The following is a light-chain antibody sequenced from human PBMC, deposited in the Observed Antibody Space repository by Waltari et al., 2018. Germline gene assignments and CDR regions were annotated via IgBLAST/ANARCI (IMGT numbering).Light chain of an antibody. CDR2: AAS. J-gene: IGKJ3*01. CDR3: QQSYSTPFT. V-gene: IGKV1-39*01. CDR1: QSISTY. Sequence: DIQMTQSPSSLSASVGDRVTITCRATQSISTYLNWYLQKPGKAPKLLIYAASSLQSGATSRFSGSGSGTDFTLTITSLQPEDFATYYCQQSYSTPFTFGPGTRVDIK.